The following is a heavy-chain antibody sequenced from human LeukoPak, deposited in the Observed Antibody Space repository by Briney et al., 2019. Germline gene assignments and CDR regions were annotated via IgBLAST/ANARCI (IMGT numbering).Heavy chain of an antibody. Sequence: PSETLSLTCAVYGGSFSGYYWSWIRQPPGKGLEWIGEIDHSGSTNYNPSLKSRVTISVDTSKNQFSLKLSSVTAADTAVYYCARLGYCSGGSCYSYYYYMDVWGKGTTVTASS. D-gene: IGHD2-15*01. J-gene: IGHJ6*03. CDR2: IDHSGST. CDR3: ARLGYCSGGSCYSYYYYMDV. V-gene: IGHV4-34*01. CDR1: GGSFSGYY.